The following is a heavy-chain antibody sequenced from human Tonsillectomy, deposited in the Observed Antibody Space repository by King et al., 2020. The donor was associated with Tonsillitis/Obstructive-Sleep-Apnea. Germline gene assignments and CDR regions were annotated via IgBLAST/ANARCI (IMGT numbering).Heavy chain of an antibody. CDR2: INPNSGGT. J-gene: IGHJ3*02. CDR3: ATVDNDWIDI. Sequence: VQLVESGAEVRKPGASVTVSCTASGYIFTDYFLHCVRQAPGQGLEWMGRINPNSGGTNYAQKFQGRVTMTRDTSISTAYMELSGLRSDDTAIYYCATVDNDWIDIWGQGTMVTVSS. V-gene: IGHV1-2*06. D-gene: IGHD2-21*01. CDR1: GYIFTDYF.